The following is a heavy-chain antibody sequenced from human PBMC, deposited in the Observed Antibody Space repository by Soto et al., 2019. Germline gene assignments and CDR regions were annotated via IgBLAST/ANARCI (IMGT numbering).Heavy chain of an antibody. J-gene: IGHJ4*02. CDR1: GGTISSSSYY. CDR3: ARLSTVITPAY. CDR2: IYNSGNT. D-gene: IGHD4-17*01. V-gene: IGHV4-39*01. Sequence: SETLSLTCTVSGGTISSSSYYWGWIRQSPGKGLDWIGSIYNSGNTYYNPSLKSRVTISVDTSKNQFSLKLSSVTAADTAVYYCARLSTVITPAYWGQGTLVTVSS.